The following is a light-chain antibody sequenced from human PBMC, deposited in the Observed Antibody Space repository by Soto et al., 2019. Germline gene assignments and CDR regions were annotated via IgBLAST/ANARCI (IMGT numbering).Light chain of an antibody. CDR2: NNN. CDR3: AAWGDRLSGVL. V-gene: IGLV1-47*02. CDR1: SSNIGSNY. J-gene: IGLJ2*01. Sequence: QSVLTQPPSASGTPGQRVTISCSGSSSNIGSNYVYWYQQLPGTAPKLLIYNNNQRPPGVPDRFSGSKSGTSASLAISGRRSEDEADYYCAAWGDRLSGVLFGGGTKLTVL.